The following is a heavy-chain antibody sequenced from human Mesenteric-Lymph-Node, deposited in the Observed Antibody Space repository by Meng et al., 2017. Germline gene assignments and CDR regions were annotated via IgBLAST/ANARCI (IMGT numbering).Heavy chain of an antibody. CDR2: INPNSGGT. CDR3: ASGTGAADS. J-gene: IGHJ4*02. D-gene: IGHD1-1*01. CDR1: GYTFTSYD. V-gene: IGHV1-2*06. Sequence: QAQLVQSGGEVKKPGASVKVSCKASGYTFTSYDINWVRQAPGQGLEWMGLINPNSGGTNYAQKFQGRVTMTRDTSISTAYMELNRLISDDTAVYYCASGTGAADSWGQGTLVTVSS.